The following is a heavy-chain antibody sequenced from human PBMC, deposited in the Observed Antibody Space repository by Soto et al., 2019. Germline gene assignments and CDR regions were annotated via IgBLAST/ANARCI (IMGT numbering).Heavy chain of an antibody. D-gene: IGHD2-21*01. CDR1: GYTFTSYG. J-gene: IGHJ4*02. Sequence: QVQLVQSAGEVRQPGASVKVSCRASGYTFTSYGIIWVRQAPGQGLEWMGYISPSSGVTRYAQNLQGRVTLTTDTSTTTAYMELRSLSSDDTAVYYCAREMWTRTGPQNFFDYWGLGALVTVSS. CDR3: AREMWTRTGPQNFFDY. CDR2: ISPSSGVT. V-gene: IGHV1-18*01.